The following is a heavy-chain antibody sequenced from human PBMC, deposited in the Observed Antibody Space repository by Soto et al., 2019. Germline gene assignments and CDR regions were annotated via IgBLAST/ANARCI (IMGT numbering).Heavy chain of an antibody. D-gene: IGHD3-10*01. CDR3: ARLVDLLPYY. CDR1: GYSFTSYW. CDR2: IDPSDSYT. Sequence: PGESLKISCKGSGYSFTSYWIGWVRQMPGKGLEWMGRIDPSDSYTNYSPSFQGHVTISADKSISTAYLQWSSLKASDTAMYYYARLVDLLPYYWGQGTLVTVSS. J-gene: IGHJ4*02. V-gene: IGHV5-10-1*01.